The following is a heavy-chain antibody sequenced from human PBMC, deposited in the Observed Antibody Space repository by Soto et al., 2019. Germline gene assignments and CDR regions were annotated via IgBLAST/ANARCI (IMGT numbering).Heavy chain of an antibody. D-gene: IGHD1-26*01. J-gene: IGHJ5*02. Sequence: SETLSLTCAVPSGSITSGGFYWHWVRQRPGEGLEWIGYIFHSGSIYYNPSLRSRVSMSMDTSNDQFSLNLSSVTAADTAVYFCARGGTSDNWFDTWGQGTLVTVSS. V-gene: IGHV4-31*02. CDR1: SGSITSGGFY. CDR2: IFHSGSI. CDR3: ARGGTSDNWFDT.